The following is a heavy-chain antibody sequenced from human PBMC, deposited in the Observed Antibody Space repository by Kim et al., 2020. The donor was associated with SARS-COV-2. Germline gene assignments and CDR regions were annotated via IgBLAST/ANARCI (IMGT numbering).Heavy chain of an antibody. D-gene: IGHD3-10*01. V-gene: IGHV4-59*13. Sequence: SETLSLTCTVSDGSISSYYWSWIRQPPGKGLEWIGYIYYSGSTSYNPSLKSRVTLSVDTSNNQFSLQLSSVTAADTAVYYCAREVSRYGSGTTRFFGYWGPGTLVTVSS. CDR1: DGSISSYY. CDR2: IYYSGST. CDR3: AREVSRYGSGTTRFFGY. J-gene: IGHJ4*02.